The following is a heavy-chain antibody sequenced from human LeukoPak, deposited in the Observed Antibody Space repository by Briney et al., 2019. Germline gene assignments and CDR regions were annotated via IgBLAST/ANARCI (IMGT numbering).Heavy chain of an antibody. D-gene: IGHD5-18*01. V-gene: IGHV4-4*07. CDR1: GDSFSTYY. J-gene: IGHJ6*03. CDR3: ARGIQVSYYYYMDV. Sequence: SETLSLTCTVSGDSFSTYYWSWIRQPAGKGLEWIGRIYTSGSTNYNPSLKSRVTISVDTSKNQFSLKLSSVTAADTAVYYCARGIQVSYYYYMDVWGKGTTVTISS. CDR2: IYTSGST.